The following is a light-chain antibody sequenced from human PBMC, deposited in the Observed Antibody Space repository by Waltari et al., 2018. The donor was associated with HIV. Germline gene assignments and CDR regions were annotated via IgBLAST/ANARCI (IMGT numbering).Light chain of an antibody. J-gene: IGLJ2*01. V-gene: IGLV2-14*01. Sequence: QSALTQPASVSGSPGQSITISCTGTTSAVGGKTYVSWYQKHPGKAPKLLIYYVSNRPSGVSNRFSGSKSGNTASLTISGLQAEDEADYYCSSYTRSSTLFGGGTKLTVL. CDR2: YVS. CDR3: SSYTRSSTL. CDR1: TSAVGGKTY.